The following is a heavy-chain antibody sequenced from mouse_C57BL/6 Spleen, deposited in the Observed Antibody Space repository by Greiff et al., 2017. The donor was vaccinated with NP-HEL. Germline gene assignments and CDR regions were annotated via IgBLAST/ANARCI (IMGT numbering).Heavy chain of an antibody. CDR3: TAVVATDDY. D-gene: IGHD1-1*01. CDR2: IDPETGGT. J-gene: IGHJ2*01. Sequence: QVQLQQSGAELVRPGASVTLSCKASGYTFTDYEMHWVKQTPVHGLEWIGAIDPETGGTAYNQKFKGKAILTADKSSSTAYMELRSLTSEDSAVYYCTAVVATDDYWGQGTTLTVSS. V-gene: IGHV1-15*01. CDR1: GYTFTDYE.